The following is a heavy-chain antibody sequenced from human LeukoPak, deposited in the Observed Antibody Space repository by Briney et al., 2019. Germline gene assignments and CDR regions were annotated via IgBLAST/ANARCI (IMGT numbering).Heavy chain of an antibody. V-gene: IGHV2-5*02. CDR2: IYWDDDK. CDR1: GFSVSARGVG. CDR3: ARGLSSIKHAFEI. J-gene: IGHJ3*02. D-gene: IGHD2-2*01. Sequence: SGPTLVKPTQTLTLTCTISGFSVSARGVGVGWIRQSPGKALEWLALIYWDDDKRYSPSLRSRLTITKDTSGNQVVLTMTNMDPVDTATYYCARGLSSIKHAFEIWGQGAMVTVSS.